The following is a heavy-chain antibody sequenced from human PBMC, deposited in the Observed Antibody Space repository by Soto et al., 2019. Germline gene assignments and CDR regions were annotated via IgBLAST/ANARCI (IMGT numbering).Heavy chain of an antibody. V-gene: IGHV3-53*01. CDR1: RFTVSSSY. D-gene: IGHD3-10*01. CDR2: LFGSTIT. CDR3: ARGGSFGEFSD. J-gene: IGHJ4*02. Sequence: PGGSLRLSWAASRFTVSSSYVTWVRQDPGKGLECVSVLFGSTITYYVDSVKGRFTISSDNSRNTLYLQMNSLRADDTALYYCARGGSFGEFSDWGQGILVTVSS.